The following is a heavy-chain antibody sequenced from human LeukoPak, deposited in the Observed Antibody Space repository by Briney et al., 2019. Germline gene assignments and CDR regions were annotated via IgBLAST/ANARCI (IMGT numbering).Heavy chain of an antibody. D-gene: IGHD3-22*01. CDR3: ARDLKRRVYYDSSGSDDAFDI. CDR1: GFIFSNFA. J-gene: IGHJ3*02. Sequence: GGSLRLSCAASGFIFSNFAMSWVRQAPGKGLEWVSGIRTSGQSTYYADSVKGRFTISRDNAKNSLYLQMNSLRAEDTAVYYCARDLKRRVYYDSSGSDDAFDIWGQGTMVTVSS. CDR2: IRTSGQST. V-gene: IGHV3-23*01.